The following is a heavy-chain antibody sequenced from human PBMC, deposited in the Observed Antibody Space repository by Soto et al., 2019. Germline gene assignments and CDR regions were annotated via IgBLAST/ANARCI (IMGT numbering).Heavy chain of an antibody. D-gene: IGHD3-10*01. CDR2: VNHSGST. CDR3: ARGKGVLLWFGELFGFDY. V-gene: IGHV4-34*01. Sequence: QVQLQQWGAGLLKPSETLSLTCAVYGGSFSGYYWSWIRQPPGKGLEWIGEVNHSGSTNYNPSLKSRATISVDTSKNQFSLKLSSVTAADTAVYYCARGKGVLLWFGELFGFDYWGQGTLVTVSS. CDR1: GGSFSGYY. J-gene: IGHJ4*02.